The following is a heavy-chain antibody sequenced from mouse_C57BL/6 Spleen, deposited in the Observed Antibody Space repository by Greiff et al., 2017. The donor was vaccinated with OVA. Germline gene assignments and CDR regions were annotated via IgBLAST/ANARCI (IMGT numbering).Heavy chain of an antibody. Sequence: VQLQQSGPGLVQPSQSLSITCTVSGFSLTSYGVHWVRQSPGKGLEWLGVIWRGGSTDYNAAFMSRLSITKDNSKSQVFFKMNSLQAADTAIYYCAKNFDGSIPWYFDVWGTGTTVTVSS. V-gene: IGHV2-5*01. J-gene: IGHJ1*03. CDR1: GFSLTSYG. CDR3: AKNFDGSIPWYFDV. D-gene: IGHD1-1*01. CDR2: IWRGGST.